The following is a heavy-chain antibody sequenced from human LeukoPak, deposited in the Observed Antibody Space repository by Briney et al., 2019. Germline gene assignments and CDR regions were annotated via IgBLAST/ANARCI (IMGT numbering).Heavy chain of an antibody. J-gene: IGHJ3*02. V-gene: IGHV4-34*01. CDR3: ARPNWHDARLGAFNI. CDR1: GGSFSGYY. CDR2: IYHSGST. D-gene: IGHD1-1*01. Sequence: SETLSLTCAVYGGSFSGYYWGWIRQPPGKGLEWIGSIYHSGSTYYNPSLKSRVTISVDTSKNQFSLKLSSVTAADTAMYYCARPNWHDARLGAFNIWGQGTMVTVSS.